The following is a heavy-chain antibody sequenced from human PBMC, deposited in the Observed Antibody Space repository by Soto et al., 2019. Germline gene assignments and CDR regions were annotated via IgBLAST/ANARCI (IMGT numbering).Heavy chain of an antibody. V-gene: IGHV4-31*03. J-gene: IGHJ5*02. CDR3: ARGEVVAGTPNWFDP. CDR1: GGSISSGDYY. D-gene: IGHD2-15*01. CDR2: IYYSGST. Sequence: SETLSLTCTVSGGSISSGDYYWSWIRQHPGKGLEWIGYIYYSGSTYYNPFLKSRVTISVDTSKNQFSLKLSSVTAADTAVYYCARGEVVAGTPNWFDPWGQGTLVTVSS.